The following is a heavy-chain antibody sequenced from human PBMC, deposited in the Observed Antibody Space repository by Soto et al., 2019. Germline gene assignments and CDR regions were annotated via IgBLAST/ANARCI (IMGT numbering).Heavy chain of an antibody. D-gene: IGHD2-8*01. V-gene: IGHV4-30-4*01. CDR3: ARDLRYCTNGVCYNAFDI. CDR1: GGSISSGDYY. Sequence: SETLSLTCTVSGGSISSGDYYWSWIRQPPGKGLEWIVYIYYSGSTYYNPSLKSRVTISVDTSKNQFSLKLSSVTAADTAVYYCARDLRYCTNGVCYNAFDIWGQGTMVTVSS. CDR2: IYYSGST. J-gene: IGHJ3*02.